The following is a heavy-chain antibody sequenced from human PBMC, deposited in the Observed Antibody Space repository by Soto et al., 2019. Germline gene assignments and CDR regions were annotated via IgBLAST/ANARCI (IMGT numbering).Heavy chain of an antibody. V-gene: IGHV1-8*01. CDR2: MNPNSGNT. CDR1: GYTFTSYD. CDR3: ARVPSDPYDSSGHDASDI. D-gene: IGHD3-22*01. J-gene: IGHJ3*02. Sequence: GASVKVSCKASGYTFTSYDINWVRQATGQGLEWMGWMNPNSGNTGYAQKFQGRVTMTRNTSISTAYMELSSLRSEDTAVYYCARVPSDPYDSSGHDASDIWGQGTMVTVSS.